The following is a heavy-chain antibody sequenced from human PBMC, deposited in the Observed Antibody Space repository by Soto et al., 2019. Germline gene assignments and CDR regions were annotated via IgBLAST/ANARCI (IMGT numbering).Heavy chain of an antibody. CDR3: ARGWFGPDV. V-gene: IGHV3-74*01. J-gene: IGHJ6*04. Sequence: GRSLRLSYAASEFTFSGRSVHRVRQAPGKGLVWVSGIDKVGTDSTYADSVKGRFTSSRDNAKNTVYLQMNSLRVEDTAVYYCARGWFGPDVWGKGTTVTVSS. D-gene: IGHD3-10*01. CDR2: IDKVGTDS. CDR1: EFTFSGRS.